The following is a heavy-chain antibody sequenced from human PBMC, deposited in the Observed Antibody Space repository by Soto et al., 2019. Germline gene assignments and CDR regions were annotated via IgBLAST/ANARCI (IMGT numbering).Heavy chain of an antibody. Sequence: ASVKVSCKTSGYTFTSYPLHWVRQVPGQGLEWVGWINIGNGNTGYSKNFQDRVTITRDTSATTAYMEVRSLRSEDTAAYYCAREPLCGGRCYDNYLDPWGQGTLVTVSS. CDR2: INIGNGNT. V-gene: IGHV1-3*04. CDR3: AREPLCGGRCYDNYLDP. D-gene: IGHD2-15*01. CDR1: GYTFTSYP. J-gene: IGHJ5*02.